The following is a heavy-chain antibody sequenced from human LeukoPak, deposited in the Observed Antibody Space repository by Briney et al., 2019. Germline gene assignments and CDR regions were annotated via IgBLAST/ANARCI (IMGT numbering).Heavy chain of an antibody. CDR2: MNPNSGNT. Sequence: ASVKVSCKASRYTFTTYDINWVRQATGQGLEWMGWMNPNSGNTGYAQKFQDRVTITRDTSASTAYMELSSLRSEDTAVYYCARGRCVGSTNCYYFDSWGQGTLVTVSS. J-gene: IGHJ4*02. D-gene: IGHD2-2*01. V-gene: IGHV1-8*01. CDR3: ARGRCVGSTNCYYFDS. CDR1: RYTFTTYD.